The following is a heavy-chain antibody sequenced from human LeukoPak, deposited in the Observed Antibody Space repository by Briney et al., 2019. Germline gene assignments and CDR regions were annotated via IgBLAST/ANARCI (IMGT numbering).Heavy chain of an antibody. J-gene: IGHJ2*01. Sequence: ASVKVSCKASGYTFTSYDINWVRQAPGQGLEWMGWINPESGDTNYAQKFQGRVTMTRDTSIVAAYMELSSLSSDDTGVYYCGVHWGSGYYFDLWGRGILVTVSS. D-gene: IGHD7-27*01. CDR1: GYTFTSYD. CDR2: INPESGDT. CDR3: GVHWGSGYYFDL. V-gene: IGHV1-2*02.